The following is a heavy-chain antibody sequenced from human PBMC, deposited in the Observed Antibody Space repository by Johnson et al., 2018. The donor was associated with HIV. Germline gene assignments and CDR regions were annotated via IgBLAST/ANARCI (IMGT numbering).Heavy chain of an antibody. D-gene: IGHD6-13*01. CDR3: AKDFGSSSWHAFDV. CDR1: GFTFSSYG. V-gene: IGHV3-33*06. J-gene: IGHJ3*01. CDR2: IWYDGSNK. Sequence: QMLLVESGGGVVQPGRSLRLSCAASGFTFSSYGMHWVRQAPGKGLEWVAVIWYDGSNKYYIDSVKGRFTISRDNSKNTLYLQMNNLRAEDTSVYYCAKDFGSSSWHAFDVWGQGTMVTVSS.